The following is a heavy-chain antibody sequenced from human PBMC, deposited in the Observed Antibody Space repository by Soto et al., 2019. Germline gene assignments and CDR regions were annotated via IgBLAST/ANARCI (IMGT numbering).Heavy chain of an antibody. J-gene: IGHJ3*02. CDR3: VVGYNSNDAFDI. Sequence: SETLSLTCTVSGGSISSYYWSWIRQPPGKGLEWIGYIYYSGSTNYNPSLKSRVTISVDTSKNQFSLKLSSVTAADTAVYYCVVGYNSNDAFDIWGQGTMVTVSS. D-gene: IGHD5-12*01. CDR2: IYYSGST. CDR1: GGSISSYY. V-gene: IGHV4-59*12.